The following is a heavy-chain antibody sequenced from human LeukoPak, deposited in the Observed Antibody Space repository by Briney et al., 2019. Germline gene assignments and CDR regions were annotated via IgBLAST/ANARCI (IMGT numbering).Heavy chain of an antibody. J-gene: IGHJ6*03. CDR2: IYYSGST. V-gene: IGHV4-39*01. CDR3: ARHEQQLVWVDYYYYMDV. CDR1: GGSVSSSSYY. D-gene: IGHD6-6*01. Sequence: SETLSLTCTVSGGSVSSSSYYWGWIRQPPGKGLEWIGSIYYSGSTYYNPSLKSRVTISVDTSKNQFSLKLSSVTAADTAVYYCARHEQQLVWVDYYYYMDVWGKGTTVTVSS.